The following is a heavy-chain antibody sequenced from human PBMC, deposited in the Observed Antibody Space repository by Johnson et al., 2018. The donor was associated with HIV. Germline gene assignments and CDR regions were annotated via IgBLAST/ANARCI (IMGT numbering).Heavy chain of an antibody. J-gene: IGHJ3*02. D-gene: IGHD2-8*01. V-gene: IGHV3-20*04. CDR3: ARDEWRIRAFDI. CDR2: INWNGGST. CDR1: GFTFDDYG. Sequence: VQLVESGGGLIQPGGSLRLSCAASGFTFDDYGMSWVRQAPGKGLEWVSGINWNGGSTGYADSVKGRFTISRDNSKNTLYLKMNSLRAEDTAVYYCARDEWRIRAFDIWGQGTMVTVSS.